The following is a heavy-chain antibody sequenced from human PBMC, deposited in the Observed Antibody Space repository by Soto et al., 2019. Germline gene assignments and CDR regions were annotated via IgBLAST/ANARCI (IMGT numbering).Heavy chain of an antibody. D-gene: IGHD3-22*01. CDR3: AKASGRYDSSGYYSRLDFDY. Sequence: PGGSLRLSCAASGFNFDDYAMHWVRQAPGKGLEWVSAISGSGGSTYYADSVKGRFTISRDNSKNTLYLQMNSLRAEDTAVYYCAKASGRYDSSGYYSRLDFDYWGQGTLVTVSS. CDR2: ISGSGGST. V-gene: IGHV3-23*01. CDR1: GFNFDDYA. J-gene: IGHJ4*02.